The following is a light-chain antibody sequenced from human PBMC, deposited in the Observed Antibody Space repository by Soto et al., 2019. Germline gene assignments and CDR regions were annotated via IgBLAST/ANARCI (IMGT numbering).Light chain of an antibody. CDR2: DES. CDR3: QQSST. J-gene: IGKJ5*01. V-gene: IGKV3-11*01. CDR1: QSVSSY. Sequence: VLTQSPDTLSLSPGERANLSCRASQSVSSYLAWYQQKPGQXPRLLIYDESKRATGIPARFSGSGSGTDFTLTISSLEPEDFAVYYCQQSSTFGQGTRLEIK.